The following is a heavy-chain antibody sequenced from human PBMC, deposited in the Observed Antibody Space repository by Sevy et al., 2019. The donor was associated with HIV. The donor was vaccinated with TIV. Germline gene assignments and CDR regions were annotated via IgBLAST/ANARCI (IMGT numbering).Heavy chain of an antibody. CDR2: FGGSSTYI. CDR3: ASLYNGFDY. J-gene: IGHJ4*02. CDR1: GFTFSSYK. D-gene: IGHD1-20*01. Sequence: GGSLRLSCAASGFTFSSYKMIWVRQAPGKGLEWVSSFGGSSTYISYADSVKGRFTISRDNAENSLFLQMNSLRAEDTAVYYCASLYNGFDYWGQGTLVTVSS. V-gene: IGHV3-21*01.